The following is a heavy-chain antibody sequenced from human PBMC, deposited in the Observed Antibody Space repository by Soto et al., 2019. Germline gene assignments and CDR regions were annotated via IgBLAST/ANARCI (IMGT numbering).Heavy chain of an antibody. D-gene: IGHD4-17*01. J-gene: IGHJ6*02. Sequence: QVQPQESGPGLVKPSQTLSLTCTVSGGSISSGGYYWSWIRQHPGKGLEWIGYIYYSGSTYYNPSLKSRVTISVDTSKNQFSLKLSSVTAADTAVYYCARTTVTEGYYYYGMDVWGQGTTVTVSS. CDR3: ARTTVTEGYYYYGMDV. CDR2: IYYSGST. CDR1: GGSISSGGYY. V-gene: IGHV4-31*03.